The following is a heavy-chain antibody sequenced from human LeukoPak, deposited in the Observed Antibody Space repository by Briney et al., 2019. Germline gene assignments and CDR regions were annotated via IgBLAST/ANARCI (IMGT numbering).Heavy chain of an antibody. CDR2: IYTSGST. Sequence: SETLSLTCTVAGGSISSYYWSWIRQPPRKGLEWIGYIYTSGSTNYNPSLKSRVTISVDTSKNQFSLKLSSVTAADTAVYYCARLVCSSTSCYPPGIFDIWGQGTMVTVSS. CDR3: ARLVCSSTSCYPPGIFDI. V-gene: IGHV4-4*09. D-gene: IGHD2-2*01. J-gene: IGHJ3*02. CDR1: GGSISSYY.